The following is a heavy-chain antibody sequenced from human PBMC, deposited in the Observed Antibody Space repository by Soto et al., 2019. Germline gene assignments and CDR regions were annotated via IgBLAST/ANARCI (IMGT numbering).Heavy chain of an antibody. CDR1: GFIFSSYA. CDR3: ARTGLLHGMDV. V-gene: IGHV3-30-3*01. J-gene: IGHJ6*02. D-gene: IGHD2-15*01. CDR2: ISYDGSNK. Sequence: QVQLVESGGGVVQPGRSLRLSCAASGFIFSSYAMHWVRQAPGKGLEWVAVISYDGSNKYYADSVKGRFTISRDNSKNTLYLQMNSLRAEDTAVYYCARTGLLHGMDVWGRGTTVTVSS.